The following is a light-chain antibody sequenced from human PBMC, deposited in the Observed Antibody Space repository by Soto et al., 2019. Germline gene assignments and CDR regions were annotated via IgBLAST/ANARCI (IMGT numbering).Light chain of an antibody. CDR1: QSISSY. Sequence: DIQMTQSPSSLSASVGDRVTITCRASQSISSYLNWYQQKPGKAPKLLIYAASGLQSGVPSRFSGSGSGTDFTLTISSLQPEDFATYYCQQSYSFGQGTKLEIK. CDR3: QQSYS. CDR2: AAS. J-gene: IGKJ2*01. V-gene: IGKV1-39*01.